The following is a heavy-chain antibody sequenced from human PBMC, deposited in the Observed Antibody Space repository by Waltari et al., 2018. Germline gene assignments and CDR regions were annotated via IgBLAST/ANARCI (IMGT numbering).Heavy chain of an antibody. J-gene: IGHJ6*02. D-gene: IGHD1-1*01. V-gene: IGHV3-9*01. Sequence: GGGLVQPGRSLRLSCAASGFTFDDYAMHWVRQAPGKGLEWVSGISWNSGSIGYADSVKGRFTISRDNAKNSLYLQMNSLRAEDTALYYCAKDESNWNYGMDVWGQGTTVTVSS. CDR3: AKDESNWNYGMDV. CDR1: GFTFDDYA. CDR2: ISWNSGSI.